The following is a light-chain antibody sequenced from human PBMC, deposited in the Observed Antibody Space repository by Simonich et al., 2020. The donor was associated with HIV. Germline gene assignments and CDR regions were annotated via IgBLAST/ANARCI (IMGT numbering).Light chain of an antibody. CDR2: EVS. CDR1: QSLLHSDGKAY. Sequence: DTVMTQTPLSLSVTPGQPASISCKSRQSLLHSDGKAYFNWYLQKAGQSPQLLIYEVSSRFSGVPDRFSGSGSGTDFTLQISRVEAEDVGVYYCMQGLYIPLTFGGGTKVEIK. V-gene: IGKV2-29*02. CDR3: MQGLYIPLT. J-gene: IGKJ4*01.